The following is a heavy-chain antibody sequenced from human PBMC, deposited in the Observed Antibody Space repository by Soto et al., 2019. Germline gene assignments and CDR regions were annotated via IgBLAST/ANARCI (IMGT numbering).Heavy chain of an antibody. Sequence: QVQLQQWGAGLLKPSETLSLTCAVYGGSFSGYYWSWIRQPPGKGLEWIGEINHSGSTNYNPSLKSRDTISVDTSKNQFSLKLSSVTAADTAVYYCARGMARYSYGRNYFDYWGQGTLVTVSS. D-gene: IGHD5-18*01. J-gene: IGHJ4*02. CDR1: GGSFSGYY. V-gene: IGHV4-34*01. CDR3: ARGMARYSYGRNYFDY. CDR2: INHSGST.